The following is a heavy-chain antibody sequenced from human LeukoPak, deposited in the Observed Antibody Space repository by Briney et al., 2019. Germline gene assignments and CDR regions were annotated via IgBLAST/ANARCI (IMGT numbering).Heavy chain of an antibody. CDR2: ISADNSNT. D-gene: IGHD2-2*01. CDR3: ARDIVVVPAAPPPHYYYGMDV. Sequence: ASVKVSCTASGYTFTSYGISWVRQAPGQGLEWMGLISADNSNTNYAHTLQGRFTITTDTSTSTAYMELRSLRSDDTAVYYCARDIVVVPAAPPPHYYYGMDVWGKGTTVTVSS. J-gene: IGHJ6*04. V-gene: IGHV1-18*04. CDR1: GYTFTSYG.